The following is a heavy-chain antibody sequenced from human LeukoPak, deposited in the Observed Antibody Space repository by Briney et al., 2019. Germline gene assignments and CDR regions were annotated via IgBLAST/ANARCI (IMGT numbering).Heavy chain of an antibody. D-gene: IGHD2-8*01. CDR3: ARGRSWVYYYYYYGMDV. V-gene: IGHV1-8*02. CDR2: MNPNSGNT. J-gene: IGHJ6*02. Sequence: ASVKVSCKASGYTFTSYAMNWVRQSTGQGLEWMRWMNPNSGNTGYAQKFQGRVTMTRNTSISTAYMELSSLRSEDTAVYYCARGRSWVYYYYYYGMDVWGQGTTVTVSS. CDR1: GYTFTSYA.